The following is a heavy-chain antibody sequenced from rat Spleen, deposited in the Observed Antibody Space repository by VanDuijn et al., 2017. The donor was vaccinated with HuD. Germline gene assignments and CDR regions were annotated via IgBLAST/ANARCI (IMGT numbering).Heavy chain of an antibody. CDR2: ISNTGGST. CDR1: GFTFNNYW. Sequence: EVQLVESGGGLVQPGRSLKLSCVTSGFTFNNYWMTWIRQAPGKGLEWIASISNTGGSTYYLDSVKGRLPISRDNAKSTLYLQMNSLRSEDTATYYCTRVKLGAGYYFDYWGQGVMVTVSS. D-gene: IGHD5-1*01. CDR3: TRVKLGAGYYFDY. J-gene: IGHJ2*01. V-gene: IGHV5-31*01.